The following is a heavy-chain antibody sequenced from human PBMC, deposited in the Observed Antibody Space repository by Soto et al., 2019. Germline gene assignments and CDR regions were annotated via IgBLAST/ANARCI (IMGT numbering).Heavy chain of an antibody. V-gene: IGHV2-5*01. J-gene: IGHJ5*02. CDR2: IYWNDDK. D-gene: IGHD2-2*01. CDR1: GFSLSTSGVG. Sequence: SGPTLVEPTQTLTLTCTFSGFSLSTSGVGVGWIRQPPGKALEWLALIYWNDDKRYSPSLKSRLTITKDTSKNQVVLTMTNMDPVDTATYYCAQILGYCSSTSCYYWFDPWGQGTLVTVSS. CDR3: AQILGYCSSTSCYYWFDP.